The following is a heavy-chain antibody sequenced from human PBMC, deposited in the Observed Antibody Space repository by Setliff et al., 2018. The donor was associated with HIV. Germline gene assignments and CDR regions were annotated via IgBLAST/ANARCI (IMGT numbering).Heavy chain of an antibody. CDR3: ARDRWESGSNSRNVFDI. Sequence: PGGSLRLSCAASGFSFSRYWMNWVRQAPGKGLEWVASIKQDGSEKYYVDSVKGRFTIPRDNAKNSLYLQINSLRAEDTAVYYCARDRWESGSNSRNVFDIGGQGTMVTVSS. CDR1: GFSFSRYW. V-gene: IGHV3-7*01. J-gene: IGHJ3*02. D-gene: IGHD1-26*01. CDR2: IKQDGSEK.